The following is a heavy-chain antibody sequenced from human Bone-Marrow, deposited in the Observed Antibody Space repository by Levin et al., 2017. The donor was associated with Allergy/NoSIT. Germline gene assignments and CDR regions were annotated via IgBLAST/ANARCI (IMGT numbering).Heavy chain of an antibody. CDR1: GLTLSRDA. Sequence: GGSLRLSCAASGLTLSRDALHWVRQAPGKGLEYVSGISRDGGSTEYTNSVKGRFTISRDNSKNTLYLQMGSLRLEDTAVYYCPKSAHDYGNAFDYWGQGSLVTVSS. D-gene: IGHD4-17*01. J-gene: IGHJ4*02. CDR2: ISRDGGST. V-gene: IGHV3-64*01. CDR3: PKSAHDYGNAFDY.